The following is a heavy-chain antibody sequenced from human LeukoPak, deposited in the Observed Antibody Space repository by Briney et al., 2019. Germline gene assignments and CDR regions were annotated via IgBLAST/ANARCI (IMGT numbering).Heavy chain of an antibody. CDR1: GFTFSSYS. D-gene: IGHD2-2*03. J-gene: IGHJ4*02. Sequence: GGSLRLSCAASGFTFSSYSMNWVRQAPGKGLEWVSSISSSSSYIYYADSVKGRFTIPRDNAKNSLYLQMNSLRAEDTAAYYCARDGYCSSTSCYPYYFDYWGQGTLITVSS. CDR3: ARDGYCSSTSCYPYYFDY. CDR2: ISSSSSYI. V-gene: IGHV3-21*01.